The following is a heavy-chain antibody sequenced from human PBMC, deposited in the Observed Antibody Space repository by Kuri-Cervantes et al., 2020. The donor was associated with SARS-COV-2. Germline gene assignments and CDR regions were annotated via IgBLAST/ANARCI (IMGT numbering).Heavy chain of an antibody. CDR1: GYSFSSYF. CDR3: ARWRGDYTRRPNYFYYGLDV. Sequence: GESLKISCKASGYSFSSYFIAWVRQMPGKGLELMGSIFPRDSETRYSPSFQGQVTISADKSITTAYLQWSSLKASDSAIYFCARWRGDYTRRPNYFYYGLDVWGQGTTVTVSS. J-gene: IGHJ6*02. V-gene: IGHV5-51*01. CDR2: IFPRDSET. D-gene: IGHD4-11*01.